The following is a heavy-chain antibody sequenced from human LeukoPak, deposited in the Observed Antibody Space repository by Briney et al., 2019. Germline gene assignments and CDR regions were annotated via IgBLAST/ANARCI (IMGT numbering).Heavy chain of an antibody. J-gene: IGHJ3*02. V-gene: IGHV4-59*01. Sequence: PSETLSLTCTVSGGSISSYYWSWIPQPPGKGLEWIGYIYYSGSTNYNPSLKSRVTISVDTSKDQFSPKLSSVTAADTVVYYCARTVYDRDAFDIWGQGTMVTVSS. CDR3: ARTVYDRDAFDI. CDR1: GGSISSYY. CDR2: IYYSGST. D-gene: IGHD3-22*01.